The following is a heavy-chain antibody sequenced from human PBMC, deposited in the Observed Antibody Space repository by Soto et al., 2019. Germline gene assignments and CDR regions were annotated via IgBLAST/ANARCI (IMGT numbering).Heavy chain of an antibody. J-gene: IGHJ6*03. CDR2: IIPILGIA. D-gene: IGHD3-3*01. Sequence: QVQLVQSGAEVKKPGSSVKVSCKASGGTFSSYTISWVRQAPGQGLEWMGRIIPILGIANYAQKVQGRVTITADKSTSTAYMELSSLRSEDTAVYYCARWAGYDFWSGYYPYYMDVWGKGTTVTVSS. CDR3: ARWAGYDFWSGYYPYYMDV. V-gene: IGHV1-69*02. CDR1: GGTFSSYT.